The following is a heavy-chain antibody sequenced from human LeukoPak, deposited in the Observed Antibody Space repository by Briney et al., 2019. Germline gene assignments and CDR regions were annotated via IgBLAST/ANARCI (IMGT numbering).Heavy chain of an antibody. CDR1: GGTFSSYA. Sequence: GASVKVSCKASGGTFSSYAISWVRQAPGQGLEWVGRIIPILGIANYAQKFQGRVTITADKSTSTAYMELSSLRSEDTAVYYCAISGYQYYFDYWGQGTLVTVSS. CDR3: AISGYQYYFDY. V-gene: IGHV1-69*04. D-gene: IGHD3-22*01. CDR2: IIPILGIA. J-gene: IGHJ4*02.